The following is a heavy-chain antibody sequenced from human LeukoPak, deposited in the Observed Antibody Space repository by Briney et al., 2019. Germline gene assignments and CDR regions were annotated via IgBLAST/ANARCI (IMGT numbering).Heavy chain of an antibody. CDR2: ISWNSVSI. CDR1: GFTFDHYA. V-gene: IGHV3-9*01. D-gene: IGHD4-17*01. CDR3: VKDIYKLPTGFDS. Sequence: GGSLRLSCVASGFTFDHYAMHWVRQSPGKDLEWVSSISWNSVSIDYSDSVKSRFTISRDTANNSLYLQMNSLRPEDTAFYYCVKDIYKLPTGFDSWGQGILVTVSS. J-gene: IGHJ4*02.